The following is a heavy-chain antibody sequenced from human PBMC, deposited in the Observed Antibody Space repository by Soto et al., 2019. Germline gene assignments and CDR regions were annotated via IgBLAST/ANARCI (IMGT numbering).Heavy chain of an antibody. J-gene: IGHJ4*02. V-gene: IGHV3-7*04. Sequence: EVPLVESGGGSVQTGGSLRLSCAISEYSVSRYWMNRVRQAPGKGLEWVAHTNQDGGEKYYVDSVKGRFTISRDNAKKSLYLQMNNLRVEDTAVYYCSGGVGDAFWGQGTQVTVSS. D-gene: IGHD1-26*01. CDR3: SGGVGDAF. CDR2: TNQDGGEK. CDR1: EYSVSRYW.